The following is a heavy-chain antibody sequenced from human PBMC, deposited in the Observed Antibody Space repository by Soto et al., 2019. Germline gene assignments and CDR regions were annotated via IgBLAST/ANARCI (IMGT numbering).Heavy chain of an antibody. J-gene: IGHJ5*02. CDR2: IYHSGST. Sequence: TSETLSLTCAVSGGSISSSNWWSWVRQPPGKGLEWIGEIYHSGSTNYNPSLKSRVTISVDKSKNQFSLKLSSVTAADTAVYYCARDLEYYYGSGTNWFDPWGQGTLVTVSS. CDR1: GGSISSSNW. D-gene: IGHD3-10*01. CDR3: ARDLEYYYGSGTNWFDP. V-gene: IGHV4-4*02.